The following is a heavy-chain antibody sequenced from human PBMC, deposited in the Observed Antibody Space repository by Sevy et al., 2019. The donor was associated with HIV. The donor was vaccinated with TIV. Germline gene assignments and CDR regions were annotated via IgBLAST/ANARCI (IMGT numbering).Heavy chain of an antibody. V-gene: IGHV4-34*01. CDR1: GGSFSGYY. CDR2: INHSGST. Sequence: SETLSLTCAVYGGSFSGYYWSWIRQPPGKGLEWIGEINHSGSTNYNPCLKSRVTISVDTSKNQFSLKLSSVTAADTAVYYCARHCGSTSCSHAFDIWGQGTMVTVSS. J-gene: IGHJ3*02. D-gene: IGHD2-2*01. CDR3: ARHCGSTSCSHAFDI.